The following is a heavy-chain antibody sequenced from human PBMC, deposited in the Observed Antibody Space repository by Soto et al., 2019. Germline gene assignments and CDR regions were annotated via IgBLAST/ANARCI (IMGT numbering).Heavy chain of an antibody. J-gene: IGHJ5*02. CDR3: ARRLRDSGSHYCNWFDP. Sequence: SVRRSLTCAVSGGCPNSGDYCCRSLRQSPGTRLDRLLNINFDGTSYPNPSLNCRLSPLVDTFRNQFSLRLCSVSASVTAVYYCARRLRDSGSHYCNWFDPWGQGTVVTVSS. D-gene: IGHD3-10*01. CDR1: GGCPNSGDYC. V-gene: IGHV4-30-4*01. CDR2: INFDGTS.